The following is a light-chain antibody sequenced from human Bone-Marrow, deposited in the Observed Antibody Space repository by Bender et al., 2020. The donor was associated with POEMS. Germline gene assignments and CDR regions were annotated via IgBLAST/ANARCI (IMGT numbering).Light chain of an antibody. CDR2: AVT. CDR3: RTYARINTFVL. V-gene: IGLV2-11*01. Sequence: QSALTQPRSVSGSPGQSVTISCTGTSSDVGGYNYVSWYQQHPGKVPKLMIYAVTERPSGVPDRFSGSKSGNTASLTMYGIQGDDETDYYCRTYARINTFVLFGGGTTLTVL. CDR1: SSDVGGYNY. J-gene: IGLJ2*01.